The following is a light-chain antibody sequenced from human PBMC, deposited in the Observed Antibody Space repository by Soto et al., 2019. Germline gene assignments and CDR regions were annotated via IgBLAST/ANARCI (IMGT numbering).Light chain of an antibody. V-gene: IGKV3-11*01. J-gene: IGKJ1*01. CDR1: QSVSSY. CDR3: KQRNTWPPWT. Sequence: EIVLTQSPATLSLSPGERATLSCRASQSVSSYLASYQQKPGQAPRLLIYDATIRATGIPAKFGGSGSVTEFTLTISSLAAEDFAVDYCKQRNTWPPWTFGQGTKVDIK. CDR2: DAT.